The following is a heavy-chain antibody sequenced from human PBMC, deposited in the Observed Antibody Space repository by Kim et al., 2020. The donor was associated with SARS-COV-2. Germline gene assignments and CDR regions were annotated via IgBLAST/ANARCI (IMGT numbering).Heavy chain of an antibody. CDR3: AKDPAGHGYYYYYYMDV. CDR1: GFTFSSYA. Sequence: GGSLRLPCAASGFTFSSYAMSWVRQAPGKGLEWVSAFSGSCFRTYYAYSVQVRFTISTDNSTNPLYLPMTSLIAPAPSVYYCAKDPAGHGYYYYYYMDV. V-gene: IGHV3-23*01. CDR2: FSGSCFRT. J-gene: IGHJ6*03. D-gene: IGHD6-19*01.